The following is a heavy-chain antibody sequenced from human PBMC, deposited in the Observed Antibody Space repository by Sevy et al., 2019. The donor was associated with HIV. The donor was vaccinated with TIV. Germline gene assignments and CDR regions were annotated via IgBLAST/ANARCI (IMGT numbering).Heavy chain of an antibody. CDR1: GGSISSSSYY. V-gene: IGHV4-39*01. CDR3: ARWVREDIVAGNWFDP. D-gene: IGHD2-15*01. CDR2: IYYSGST. J-gene: IGHJ5*02. Sequence: SETLSLTCTVSGGSISSSSYYWGWIRQPPGKGLEWIGSIYYSGSTYYNPSLKSRVTISVDTSKNQFSPKLSSVTAADTAVYYCARWVREDIVAGNWFDPWGQGTLVTVSS.